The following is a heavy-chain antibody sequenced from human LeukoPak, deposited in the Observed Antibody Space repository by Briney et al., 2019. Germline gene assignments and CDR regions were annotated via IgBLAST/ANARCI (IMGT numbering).Heavy chain of an antibody. CDR1: GFTFSDYF. Sequence: GGSLRLSCAASGFTFSDYFMTWIRQAPGKGLEWISYTSNSGSIIYHADSVKGRFTISRDNAKNSLSLQMNSLSPEDTAVYYCASGARSTFDHWGQGTQVTVSS. CDR3: ASGARSTFDH. CDR2: TSNSGSII. D-gene: IGHD4-17*01. V-gene: IGHV3-11*01. J-gene: IGHJ4*02.